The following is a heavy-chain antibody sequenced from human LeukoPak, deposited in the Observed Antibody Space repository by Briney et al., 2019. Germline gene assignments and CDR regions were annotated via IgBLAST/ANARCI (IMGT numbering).Heavy chain of an antibody. D-gene: IGHD4-17*01. CDR3: ARDGDGDYHFDY. CDR2: ISSSSSYI. CDR1: GFTFSSYG. J-gene: IGHJ4*02. Sequence: PGGSLRLSCAASGFTFSSYGMSWVRQAPGKGLEWVSSISSSSSYIYYADSVKGRFTISRDNAKNSLYLQMNSLRAEDTAVYYCARDGDGDYHFDYWGQGTLVTVSS. V-gene: IGHV3-21*01.